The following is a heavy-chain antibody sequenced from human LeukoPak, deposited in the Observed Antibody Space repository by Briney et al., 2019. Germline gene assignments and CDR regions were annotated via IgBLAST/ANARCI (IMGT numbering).Heavy chain of an antibody. CDR3: ARVAGSIDY. Sequence: VASVKVSCKASGYTFTTYDINWVRQATGQGLEWMGWINLKSGNAGYAQNFQGRVTITRDTSISTAYTELSGLRSEDTAVYYCARVAGSIDYWGQGTLVTVSS. CDR1: GYTFTTYD. CDR2: INLKSGNA. V-gene: IGHV1-8*03. D-gene: IGHD6-19*01. J-gene: IGHJ4*02.